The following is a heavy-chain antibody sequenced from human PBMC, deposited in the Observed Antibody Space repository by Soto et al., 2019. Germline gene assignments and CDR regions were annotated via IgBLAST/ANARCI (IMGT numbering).Heavy chain of an antibody. V-gene: IGHV3-23*01. CDR3: AKDLSVATIWFDYYYYGMDV. CDR2: ISGSGGST. CDR1: GFTFSSYA. Sequence: GGSLRLSCAASGFTFSSYAMSWVRQAPGKGLEWVSAISGSGGSTYYADSVKGRFTISRDNSKNTLYLQMNSLRAEDTAVYYCAKDLSVATIWFDYYYYGMDVWGQGTTVTISS. D-gene: IGHD5-12*01. J-gene: IGHJ6*02.